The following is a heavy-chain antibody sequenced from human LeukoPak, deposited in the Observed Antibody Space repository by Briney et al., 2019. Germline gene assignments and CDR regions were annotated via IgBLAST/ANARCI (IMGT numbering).Heavy chain of an antibody. CDR1: GFTLSSFT. CDR2: ISYDESQK. CDR3: ARAYDSSWHNFDY. D-gene: IGHD6-13*01. Sequence: PGGSLRLSCAASGFTLSSFTMHWVRHSPGKGLEWVAVISYDESQKWYADSVKGRFTISRDISKNTLYLEMDSLRGEDTAVYYCARAYDSSWHNFDYWGQGSLVTVSS. J-gene: IGHJ4*02. V-gene: IGHV3-30-3*01.